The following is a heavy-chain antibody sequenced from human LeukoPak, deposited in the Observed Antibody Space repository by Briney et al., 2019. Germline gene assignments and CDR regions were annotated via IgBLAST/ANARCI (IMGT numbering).Heavy chain of an antibody. Sequence: SETLSLTCTVSGGSISSGGYYWSWIRRHPGKGLEWIGYIYYSGSTYYNPSLKSRVTISVDTSKNQFSLKLSSVTAADTAVYYCARAVGMPPYYFDYWGQGTLVTVSS. J-gene: IGHJ4*02. CDR2: IYYSGST. CDR3: ARAVGMPPYYFDY. D-gene: IGHD7-27*01. V-gene: IGHV4-31*03. CDR1: GGSISSGGYY.